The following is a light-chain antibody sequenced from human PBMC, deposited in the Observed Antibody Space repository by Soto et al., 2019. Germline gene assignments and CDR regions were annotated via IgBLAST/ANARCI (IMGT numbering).Light chain of an antibody. CDR1: QTVSSTY. CDR2: GTS. V-gene: IGKV3-20*01. J-gene: IGKJ2*01. Sequence: EIVLTQSPGTLSLSPGERATLSCRTSQTVSSTYLAWYQQKRGQAPRLLIYGTSNRATGIPDRFSGSGSGTDFTLTISRLEPEDFAVYHWQLYGSSPLYSLAQGTELEIK. CDR3: QLYGSSPLYS.